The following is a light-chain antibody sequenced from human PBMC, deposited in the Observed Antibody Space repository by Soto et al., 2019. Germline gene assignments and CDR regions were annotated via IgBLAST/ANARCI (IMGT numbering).Light chain of an antibody. CDR3: QHYVTSLTT. CDR1: QSVTSNY. Sequence: EIVLTQSPGTLSLSPGERATLSCGASQSVTSNYLAWYQQKPGQAPRLLIFGASIRVTGIPDRFIGSGSGTHFTLTISRLEPEDLAVFYCQHYVTSLTTFGQGTKVEVK. V-gene: IGKV3-20*01. CDR2: GAS. J-gene: IGKJ1*01.